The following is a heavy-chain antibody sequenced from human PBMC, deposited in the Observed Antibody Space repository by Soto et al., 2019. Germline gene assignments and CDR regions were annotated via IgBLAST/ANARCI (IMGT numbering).Heavy chain of an antibody. Sequence: GGSLRLSCAASGFTFSSYAMGWVRQGPGKGLEWVAVVSIGGSTHYADSVRGRFTISRDNSKNTLSLQMNSLTAEDTAVYFCAKRRGAGGHFDYWGQGAPVTVSS. J-gene: IGHJ4*02. V-gene: IGHV3-23*01. CDR2: VSIGGST. CDR3: AKRRGAGGHFDY. D-gene: IGHD2-15*01. CDR1: GFTFSSYA.